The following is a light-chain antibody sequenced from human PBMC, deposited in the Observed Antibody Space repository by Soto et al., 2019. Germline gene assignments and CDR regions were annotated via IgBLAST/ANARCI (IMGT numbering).Light chain of an antibody. Sequence: DIQMTQSPSSLSASVGDRVSITCRASQGVSAYLLWYQQTQGKAPKLLIYAASILLSGVTSRFSGSASLSNFTLTISSPQTEDGATYYCQQGYKTRQTFGRGTMVEGK. CDR1: QGVSAY. CDR2: AAS. CDR3: QQGYKTRQT. V-gene: IGKV1-39*01. J-gene: IGKJ2*01.